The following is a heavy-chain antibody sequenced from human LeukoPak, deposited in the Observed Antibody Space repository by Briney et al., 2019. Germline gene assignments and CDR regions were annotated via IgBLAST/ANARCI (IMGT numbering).Heavy chain of an antibody. CDR1: GFTFSSYA. D-gene: IGHD6-13*01. J-gene: IGHJ6*02. Sequence: GGSLRLSCAASGFTFSSYAMHWVRQAPGKGLEWVAVISDDGTFTLYGDSVRGRFTISRDSSKNTLYLQMNSLRPEDTAVYYCAKDPFQQLVTLDYYYYGMDVWGQGTTVTVSS. V-gene: IGHV3-30-3*01. CDR3: AKDPFQQLVTLDYYYYGMDV. CDR2: ISDDGTFT.